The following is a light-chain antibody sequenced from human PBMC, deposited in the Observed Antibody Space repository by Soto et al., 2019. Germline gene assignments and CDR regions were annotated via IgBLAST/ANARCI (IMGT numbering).Light chain of an antibody. Sequence: QSVLTQPPSTSATPGQRVTISCSGSSSNVGITTVSWYQQVPGTAPRLLIYTNDQRPSGVPGRFSGSKSGTSASLAIGGLQSEDEADYYCAAWDDSLRGLVFGGGTKLTVL. CDR2: TND. V-gene: IGLV1-44*01. CDR1: SSNVGITT. CDR3: AAWDDSLRGLV. J-gene: IGLJ3*02.